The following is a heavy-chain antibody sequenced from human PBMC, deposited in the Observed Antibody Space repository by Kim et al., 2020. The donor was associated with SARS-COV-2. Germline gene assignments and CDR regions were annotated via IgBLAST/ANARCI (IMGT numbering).Heavy chain of an antibody. Sequence: SETLSLTCTVSGGSISSGSYYWSWIRQPAGKGLEWIGRIYTSGSTNYNPSLKSRVTISVDTSKNQFSLKLSSVTAADTAVYYCAREGGGYCSGGSCLYYYYGMDVWGQGTAVTVSS. J-gene: IGHJ6*02. D-gene: IGHD2-15*01. V-gene: IGHV4-61*02. CDR3: AREGGGYCSGGSCLYYYYGMDV. CDR2: IYTSGST. CDR1: GGSISSGSYY.